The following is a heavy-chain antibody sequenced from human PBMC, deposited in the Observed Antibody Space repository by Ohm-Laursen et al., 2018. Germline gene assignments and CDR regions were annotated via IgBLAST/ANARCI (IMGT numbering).Heavy chain of an antibody. V-gene: IGHV3-21*04. J-gene: IGHJ4*02. CDR3: VRGTSIGYCSSGTCYTGNFFDY. Sequence: SLRLSCAASGFTISSYSMNWVRQAPGKGLEWVSSISSLGRYIYYADSVKGRFTISRDTVKNALYLQMNSLRAEDTAIYYCVRGTSIGYCSSGTCYTGNFFDYWGQGALVTVSS. CDR2: ISSLGRYI. D-gene: IGHD2-2*02. CDR1: GFTISSYS.